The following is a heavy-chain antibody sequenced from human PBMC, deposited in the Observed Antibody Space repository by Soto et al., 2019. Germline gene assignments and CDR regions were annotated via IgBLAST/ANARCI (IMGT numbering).Heavy chain of an antibody. CDR2: ITSSSSHM. J-gene: IGHJ4*02. D-gene: IGHD5-12*01. CDR3: TTALGRVPTIT. CDR1: GFTFSTSI. V-gene: IGHV3-21*06. Sequence: EEQLVESGGGLVKPGWSLRLSCAAPGFTFSTSIMNWVRQAPGTGLEWVSSITSSSSHMFYADSVKGRFTISRDNARNSLYLQMNSLRAEDTAIYYCTTALGRVPTITWGQGTLVTVSS.